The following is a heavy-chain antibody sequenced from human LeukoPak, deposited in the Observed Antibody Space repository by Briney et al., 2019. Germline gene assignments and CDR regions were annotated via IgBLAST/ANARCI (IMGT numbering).Heavy chain of an antibody. CDR2: IYTSGST. V-gene: IGHV4-61*02. CDR3: ATGGSGTYSDY. CDR1: GGSISSGSYY. J-gene: IGHJ4*02. D-gene: IGHD3-10*01. Sequence: SETLSLTCTVSGGSISSGSYYWSWIRQPAGKGLEWIGRIYTSGSTNYNPSLKSRVTISVDTSKNQFSLKLSSVTAADTAVYYCATGGSGTYSDYWGQGTLVTVSS.